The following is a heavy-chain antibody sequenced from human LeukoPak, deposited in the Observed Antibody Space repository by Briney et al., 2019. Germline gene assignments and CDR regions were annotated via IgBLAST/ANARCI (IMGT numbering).Heavy chain of an antibody. CDR3: ARGPDYSTHYAFDI. CDR2: VYTSGST. V-gene: IGHV4-4*07. J-gene: IGHJ3*02. CDR1: GGSISSYY. Sequence: SETLSLTCTVSGGSISSYYWSWIRQPAGKGLEWIGRVYTSGSTNYNPSLKSRVTISVDTSKNQFSLKLSSVTAADTAVYYCARGPDYSTHYAFDIWGQGTMVTVSS. D-gene: IGHD4-11*01.